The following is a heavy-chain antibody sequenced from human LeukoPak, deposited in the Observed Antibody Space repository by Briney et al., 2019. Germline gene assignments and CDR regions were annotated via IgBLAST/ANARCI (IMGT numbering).Heavy chain of an antibody. D-gene: IGHD3-3*01. CDR2: IYYSGTT. CDR1: GDSISSYY. J-gene: IGHJ4*02. CDR3: ARTDWSLEWGFDS. Sequence: SETLSLTRTVSGDSISSYYWNWVRRPPGKGLEWMGFIYYSGTTNYNPSRESRVTMSMDTSKNQFSLKLTSVTAADTAVYFCARTDWSLEWGFDSWGQGTLVTVSS. V-gene: IGHV4-59*12.